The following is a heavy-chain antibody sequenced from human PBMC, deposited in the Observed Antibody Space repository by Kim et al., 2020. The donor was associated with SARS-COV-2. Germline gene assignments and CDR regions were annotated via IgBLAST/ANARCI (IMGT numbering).Heavy chain of an antibody. CDR1: GGTFSSYA. CDR2: IIPIFGTA. Sequence: SVKVSCKASGGTFSSYAISWVRQAPGQGLEWMGGIIPIFGTANYAQKFQGRVTITADESTSTAYMELSSLRSEDTAVYYCARERGYSGYDPSYYYYYGMDVWGQGTTVTVSS. CDR3: ARERGYSGYDPSYYYYYGMDV. V-gene: IGHV1-69*13. J-gene: IGHJ6*02. D-gene: IGHD5-12*01.